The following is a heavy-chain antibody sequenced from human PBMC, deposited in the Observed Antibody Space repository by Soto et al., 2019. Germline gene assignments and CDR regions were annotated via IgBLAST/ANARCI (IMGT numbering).Heavy chain of an antibody. CDR1: GGSISSSSW. D-gene: IGHD3-10*01. CDR3: ASAGKRSRAHSYYYGMDV. CDR2: IYHSGST. Sequence: SETLSLTCVVSGGSISSSSWWSWVRQPPGKGLEWIGEIYHSGSTNYNPSLKSRVTISLDKSKNQFSLELTSVTAADTAVYYCASAGKRSRAHSYYYGMDVWGQGTTVTVSS. V-gene: IGHV4-4*02. J-gene: IGHJ6*02.